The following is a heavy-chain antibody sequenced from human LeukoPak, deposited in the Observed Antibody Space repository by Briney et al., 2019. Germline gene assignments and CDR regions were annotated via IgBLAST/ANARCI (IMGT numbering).Heavy chain of an antibody. D-gene: IGHD3-16*01. CDR1: RGFITSHS. CDR2: IHYSGTT. Sequence: SETLSLTCTVSRGFITSHSWGWVRQPPGKGLEWIGHIHYSGTTSYKPSLKSRVTITSDTSNDQFSLKLSSVTAADTAMYYCARWGVPSFDFWGRGTLVTVS. CDR3: ARWGVPSFDF. V-gene: IGHV4-59*11. J-gene: IGHJ4*02.